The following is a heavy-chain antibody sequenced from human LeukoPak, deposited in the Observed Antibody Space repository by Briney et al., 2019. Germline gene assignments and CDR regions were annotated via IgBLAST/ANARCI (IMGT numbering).Heavy chain of an antibody. CDR1: GGSISSYY. V-gene: IGHV4-59*01. CDR2: IYYSGST. D-gene: IGHD4-17*01. J-gene: IGHJ4*02. CDR3: ARDLYGDYYFDY. Sequence: SETLSLTCTVSGGSISSYYWSWIRQPPGKGLEWIGYIYYSGSTNYNPSLKSRVTISVDTSKNQFSLKLSSVTAADTAAYYCARDLYGDYYFDYWGQGTLVTVSS.